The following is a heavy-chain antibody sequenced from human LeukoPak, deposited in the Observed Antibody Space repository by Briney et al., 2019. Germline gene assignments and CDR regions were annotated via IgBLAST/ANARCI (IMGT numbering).Heavy chain of an antibody. J-gene: IGHJ4*02. V-gene: IGHV4-39*01. CDR2: IYYRGNT. Sequence: SETLSLTCTVSGGSISSSPYYWAWIRQPPGRWLEWIGSIYYRGNTYHNPSLKSRVTISVDPSKNQFSLSVISVTAADTAVYFCARPTTGPATQGYDSWGQGILVTVAS. CDR1: GGSISSSPYY. CDR3: ARPTTGPATQGYDS. D-gene: IGHD1-1*01.